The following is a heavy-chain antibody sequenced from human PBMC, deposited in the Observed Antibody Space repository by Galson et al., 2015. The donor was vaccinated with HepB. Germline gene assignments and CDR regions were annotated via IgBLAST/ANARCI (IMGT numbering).Heavy chain of an antibody. CDR3: ARVVLPKLRPALYGMDV. CDR2: ISYDGSNK. V-gene: IGHV3-30*04. D-gene: IGHD3-16*01. J-gene: IGHJ6*02. CDR1: GFTFSSYA. Sequence: SLRLSCAASGFTFSSYAMHWVRQAPGKGLEWVAVISYDGSNKYYADSVKGRFTISRDNSKNTLYLQMNSLRAEDTAVYYCARVVLPKLRPALYGMDVWGQGTTVTVSS.